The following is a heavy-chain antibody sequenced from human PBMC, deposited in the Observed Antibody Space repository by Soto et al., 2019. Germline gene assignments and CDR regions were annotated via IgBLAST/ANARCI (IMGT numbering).Heavy chain of an antibody. D-gene: IGHD3-10*01. CDR3: AKDQSYLLVRGAPFDY. CDR1: GFTFSSYA. J-gene: IGHJ4*02. V-gene: IGHV3-23*01. Sequence: GGSLRLSCAASGFTFSSYAMSWVRQAPGKGLEWVSAISGSGGSTYYADSVKGRFTISRDNSKNTLYLQMNSLRAEDTAVYYCAKDQSYLLVRGAPFDYWGQGTLVTVSS. CDR2: ISGSGGST.